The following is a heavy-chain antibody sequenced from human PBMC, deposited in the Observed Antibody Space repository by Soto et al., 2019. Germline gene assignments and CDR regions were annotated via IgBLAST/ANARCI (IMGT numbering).Heavy chain of an antibody. CDR1: GGSFSGYY. CDR3: ARCAITFGGVIVRRYNWFDP. Sequence: SETLSLTCAVYGGSFSGYYWSWIRQPPGKGLEWIGEINHSGSTNYNPSLKSRVTISVDTSKNQFSLKLSSVTAADTAVYYCARCAITFGGVIVRRYNWFDPWGQGTLVTVSS. J-gene: IGHJ5*02. V-gene: IGHV4-34*01. D-gene: IGHD3-16*02. CDR2: INHSGST.